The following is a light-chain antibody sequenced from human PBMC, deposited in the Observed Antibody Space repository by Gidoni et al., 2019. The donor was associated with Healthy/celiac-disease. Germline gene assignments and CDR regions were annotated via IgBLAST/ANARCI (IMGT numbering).Light chain of an antibody. Sequence: IQMTQSPSSLSASVGDRVTITCRASQSISSDLNWYQQKPGKAPKLLIYAASSLQSGVPSRVSGSGSGTDFTRTISSLQPEEFATYYCQQSYSTPRAFXQXTKVEIK. J-gene: IGKJ1*01. CDR2: AAS. CDR1: QSISSD. CDR3: QQSYSTPRA. V-gene: IGKV1-39*01.